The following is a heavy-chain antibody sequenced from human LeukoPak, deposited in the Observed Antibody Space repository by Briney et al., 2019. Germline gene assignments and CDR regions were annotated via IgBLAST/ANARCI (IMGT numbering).Heavy chain of an antibody. D-gene: IGHD3-10*01. CDR1: GGSFSGYY. V-gene: IGHV4-34*01. CDR2: INHSGST. Sequence: SETLSLTCAVYGGSFSGYYWSWIRQPPGKGLEWIGEINHSGSTNYNPSLKSRVTISVDTSKNQFSLKLSSVTAADTAVYYCARGNYGSWLSDYYYYCGMDVWGKGTTVTVSS. CDR3: ARGNYGSWLSDYYYYCGMDV. J-gene: IGHJ6*04.